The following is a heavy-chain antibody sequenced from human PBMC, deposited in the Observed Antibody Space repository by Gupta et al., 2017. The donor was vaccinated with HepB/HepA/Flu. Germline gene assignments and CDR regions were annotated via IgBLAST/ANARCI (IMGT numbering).Heavy chain of an antibody. CDR1: GGSISSGGYY. Sequence: QVQLQESGPGLVKPSQTLSLTCTVSGGSISSGGYYWSLIRQHPGKGLEWIGYIYYSGSTYYNPSLKSRVTISVDTSKNQFSLKLSSVTAADTAVYYCAREGVWEYGSGSYLNYGMDVWGQGTTVTVSS. CDR3: AREGVWEYGSGSYLNYGMDV. V-gene: IGHV4-31*03. J-gene: IGHJ6*02. D-gene: IGHD3-10*01. CDR2: IYYSGST.